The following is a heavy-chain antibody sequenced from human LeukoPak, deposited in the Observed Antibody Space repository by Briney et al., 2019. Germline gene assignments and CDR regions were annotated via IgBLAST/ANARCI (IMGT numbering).Heavy chain of an antibody. CDR1: GFTFDDYG. D-gene: IGHD5-18*01. V-gene: IGHV3-9*01. Sequence: PGGSLRLSCAASGFTFDDYGMHWVRQAPGKGLEWVSGISWNSGSIDYADSVKGRFTISRDNAKNSLFLQMNSLRAEDTALYYCTKDYTAMVRGPDYWGQGTLVTVSS. J-gene: IGHJ4*02. CDR2: ISWNSGSI. CDR3: TKDYTAMVRGPDY.